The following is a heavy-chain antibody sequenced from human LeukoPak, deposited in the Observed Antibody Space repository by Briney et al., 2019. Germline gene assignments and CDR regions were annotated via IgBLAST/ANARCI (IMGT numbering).Heavy chain of an antibody. Sequence: GGSLRLSCAASGFTFSNAWMSWVRQAPGKGLEWVGRIKSKTDGGTTDYAAPVKGRFTISRDDSKNTLYLQMNSLKTEDTAVYYCTTIALWFGELSLYYGMDVWGQGTTVTVSS. V-gene: IGHV3-15*01. CDR1: GFTFSNAW. D-gene: IGHD3-10*01. J-gene: IGHJ6*02. CDR2: IKSKTDGGTT. CDR3: TTIALWFGELSLYYGMDV.